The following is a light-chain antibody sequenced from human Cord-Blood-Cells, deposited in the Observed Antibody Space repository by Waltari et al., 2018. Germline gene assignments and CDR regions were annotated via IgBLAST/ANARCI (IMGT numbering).Light chain of an antibody. J-gene: IGLJ2*01. CDR3: AAWDDSLNGPV. CDR1: GSNTGRNT. V-gene: IGLV1-44*01. Sequence: QSVLTQPPSASGTPGQRVTTPCSGSGSNTGRNTVNWYQQLPGTAPKLLLYSNNQRPSGVPDRFSGSKSGTSASLAISGLQSEDEADYYCAAWDDSLNGPVFGGGTKLTVL. CDR2: SNN.